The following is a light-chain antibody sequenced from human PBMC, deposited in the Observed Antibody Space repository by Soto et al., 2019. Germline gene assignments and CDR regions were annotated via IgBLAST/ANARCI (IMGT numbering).Light chain of an antibody. CDR1: SSDVGGSNY. J-gene: IGLJ1*01. Sequence: QSASVSGSPGQSITISCTGTSSDVGGSNYVSWYQQLPGKAPKLMIYDVSDRPSGVSNRFSGSKSGNTASLTISGLQAEDEADYYCSSYTSSSLYVFGTGTKVTVL. CDR3: SSYTSSSLYV. V-gene: IGLV2-14*01. CDR2: DVS.